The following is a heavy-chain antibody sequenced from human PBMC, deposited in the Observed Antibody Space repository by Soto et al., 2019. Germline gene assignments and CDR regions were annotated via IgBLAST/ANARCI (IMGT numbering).Heavy chain of an antibody. Sequence: GSLRLSCAASGFTFSNYWMHWVRQAPGKGLMWVSRINTDGSRTTYADSVKGRFAISRDNAKNTLYLQMNSLRAEDTAVYYCARVKSGSNDWFDPWGQGPLVTVSS. J-gene: IGHJ5*02. D-gene: IGHD3-10*01. CDR2: INTDGSRT. CDR1: GFTFSNYW. CDR3: ARVKSGSNDWFDP. V-gene: IGHV3-74*01.